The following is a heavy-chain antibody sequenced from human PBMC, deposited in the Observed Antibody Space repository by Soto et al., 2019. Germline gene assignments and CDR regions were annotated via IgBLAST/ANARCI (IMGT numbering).Heavy chain of an antibody. D-gene: IGHD6-6*01. J-gene: IGHJ3*02. Sequence: GDSVKISCKGSGYSFSTYWIGWVRQMPGKGLEWMGMIYPGDSDTRYSPSFQGQVTISADKSISTAYLQWSSLKASDTAMYYCARHDTDSSSRDAFDIWGQGTMVTVSS. CDR3: ARHDTDSSSRDAFDI. V-gene: IGHV5-51*01. CDR2: IYPGDSDT. CDR1: GYSFSTYW.